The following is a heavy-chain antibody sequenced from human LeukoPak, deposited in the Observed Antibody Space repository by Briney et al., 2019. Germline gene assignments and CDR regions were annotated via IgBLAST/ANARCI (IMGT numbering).Heavy chain of an antibody. D-gene: IGHD2-8*01. Sequence: ASVKVSCKASGYTFTGYYMHWVRQAPGQGLEWMGWINPNSGGTNYAQKFQGRVTMTRDTSISTAYMELSRLRSDDTAVYYCARGTKNSRAYYMDAWGKGTTVTISS. CDR3: ARGTKNSRAYYMDA. CDR1: GYTFTGYY. V-gene: IGHV1-2*02. J-gene: IGHJ6*03. CDR2: INPNSGGT.